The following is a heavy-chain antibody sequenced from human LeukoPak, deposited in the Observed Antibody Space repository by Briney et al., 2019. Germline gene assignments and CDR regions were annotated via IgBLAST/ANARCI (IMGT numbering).Heavy chain of an antibody. D-gene: IGHD2-2*01. Sequence: SETLSLTCAVYGGSFSGYYWSWIRQPPGKGLEWIGEINHSGSTNYNPSPKSRVTISVDTSKNQFSLKLSSVTAADTAVYYCARGSYCSSTSCYYYFDYWGQGTLVTVSS. V-gene: IGHV4-34*01. CDR2: INHSGST. CDR3: ARGSYCSSTSCYYYFDY. CDR1: GGSFSGYY. J-gene: IGHJ4*02.